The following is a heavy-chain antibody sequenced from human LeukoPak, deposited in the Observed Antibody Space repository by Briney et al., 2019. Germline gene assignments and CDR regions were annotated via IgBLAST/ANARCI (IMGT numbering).Heavy chain of an antibody. V-gene: IGHV1-69*04. Sequence: PVKVSCKASGGTFSSYAISWVRQAPGQGLEWMGRIIPIFGIANYAQKFQGRVTITADKSTSTAYMELSSLRSEDTAVYYCARDQKNKPFDYWGQGTLVTVSS. CDR1: GGTFSSYA. CDR3: ARDQKNKPFDY. CDR2: IIPIFGIA. J-gene: IGHJ4*02. D-gene: IGHD1/OR15-1a*01.